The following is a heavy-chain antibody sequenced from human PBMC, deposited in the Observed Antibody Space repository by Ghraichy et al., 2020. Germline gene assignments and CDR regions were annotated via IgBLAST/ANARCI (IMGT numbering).Heavy chain of an antibody. D-gene: IGHD3-22*01. V-gene: IGHV1-18*01. CDR3: AGDYYDSRRYYVSDY. CDR2: ISAYNGDT. Sequence: ASVKVSCKASGYTFTSFGISWVRQAPGQGLEYMGWISAYNGDTNYAQRLQGRVTMTTDTSTTTAYMELRSLRSDDTAVYYFAGDYYDSRRYYVSDYWGQGTLVTVSS. J-gene: IGHJ4*02. CDR1: GYTFTSFG.